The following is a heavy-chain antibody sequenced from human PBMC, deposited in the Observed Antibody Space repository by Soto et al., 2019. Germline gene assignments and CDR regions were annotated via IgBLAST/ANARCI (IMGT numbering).Heavy chain of an antibody. CDR3: AKDYLGGSNVFDV. D-gene: IGHD2-15*01. CDR2: ISSGGTTK. Sequence: GGSLRLSCVASGFTFSNYGFHWVRRTPGEGLQWMAAISSGGTTKNYAESVKGRFFISRDNSTNAVFLHMNSVRAEDTALYYCAKDYLGGSNVFDVWGRGTVVTVSS. J-gene: IGHJ3*01. V-gene: IGHV3-30*18. CDR1: GFTFSNYG.